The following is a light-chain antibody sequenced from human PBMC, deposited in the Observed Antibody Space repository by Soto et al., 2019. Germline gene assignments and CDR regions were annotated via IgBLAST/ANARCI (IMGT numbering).Light chain of an antibody. J-gene: IGKJ4*01. V-gene: IGKV3-15*01. CDR3: QPYKNWPPLT. CDR1: QSVSYN. CDR2: GAF. Sequence: EIVMTQSPATLSVSPGETATLSCRASQSVSYNLAWYQQKPGQGPRLLIYGAFTRATGIPVRFSGSGSGTDFTLTISSLQSEDFAVYYCQPYKNWPPLTFGGGTKVEIK.